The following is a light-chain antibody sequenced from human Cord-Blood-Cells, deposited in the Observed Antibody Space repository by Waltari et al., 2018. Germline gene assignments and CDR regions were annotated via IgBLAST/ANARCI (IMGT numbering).Light chain of an antibody. V-gene: IGKV3-15*01. CDR3: QQYNNWPPFT. J-gene: IGKJ3*01. CDR1: QSVSSN. Sequence: EIVMTKSPATLSVSPGESATVSCRASQSVSSNLAWYQQKPGQAPRLLIYGASTRATGIPARFSGSGSGTEFTLTISSLQSEDFAVYYCQQYNNWPPFTFGPGTKVDIK. CDR2: GAS.